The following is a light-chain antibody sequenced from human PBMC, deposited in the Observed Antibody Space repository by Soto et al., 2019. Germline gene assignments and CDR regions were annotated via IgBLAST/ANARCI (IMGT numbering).Light chain of an antibody. CDR1: SSDVGGYKY. V-gene: IGLV2-14*01. CDR3: TSYTSSSTPYV. Sequence: QSALTQPASVSASPGQSITISCTGTSSDVGGYKYVSWYQQYPGKAPKLMMCEVSNRPSGVSNRFSGSKSGNTASLSITGLQAEDEGYYYCTSYTSSSTPYVFGTGTKVTVL. J-gene: IGLJ1*01. CDR2: EVS.